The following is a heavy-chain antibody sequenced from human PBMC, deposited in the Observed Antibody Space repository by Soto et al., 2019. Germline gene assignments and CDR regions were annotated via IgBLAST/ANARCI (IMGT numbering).Heavy chain of an antibody. CDR1: GFKFSTYG. V-gene: IGHV3-30*18. D-gene: IGHD1-26*01. J-gene: IGHJ6*02. CDR3: AKGLVGYVFGVQDYYFGMDV. Sequence: QVQLVESGGGVVQPGRSLRLSCGASGFKFSTYGMHWVRQAPGKGLAWVAVISYDGNNKDYADSVKGRITISRVNSKNTSYLQMNSLRAEDTAVYYCAKGLVGYVFGVQDYYFGMDVWGQGNTVAVSS. CDR2: ISYDGNNK.